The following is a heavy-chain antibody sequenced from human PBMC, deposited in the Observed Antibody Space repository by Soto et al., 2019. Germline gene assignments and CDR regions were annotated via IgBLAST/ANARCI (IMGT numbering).Heavy chain of an antibody. CDR2: INHSGST. D-gene: IGHD2-15*01. V-gene: IGHV4-34*01. CDR1: GGSFSGYY. J-gene: IGHJ4*02. CDR3: ARSEYCSGGSCYPYFDY. Sequence: SETLSLTCAVYGGSFSGYYWSWIRQPPGKGLEWIGEINHSGSTNYNPSLKSRVTISVDTSKNQFSLKPSSVTAADTAVYYCARSEYCSGGSCYPYFDYWGQGALVTVSS.